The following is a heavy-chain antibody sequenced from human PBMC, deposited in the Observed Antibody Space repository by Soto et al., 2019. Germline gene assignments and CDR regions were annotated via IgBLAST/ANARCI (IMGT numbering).Heavy chain of an antibody. CDR2: ISGSGGST. D-gene: IGHD3-3*01. CDR3: ARYRVWSGYSTDY. V-gene: IGHV3-23*01. CDR1: GFTFSSYA. Sequence: GGSLRLSCAASGFTFSSYAMSWVRQAPGKGLEWVSAISGSGGSTYYADSVKGRFTISRDNSKNTLYLQMNSLRAEDTAVYYCARYRVWSGYSTDYWGQGTLVTVSS. J-gene: IGHJ4*02.